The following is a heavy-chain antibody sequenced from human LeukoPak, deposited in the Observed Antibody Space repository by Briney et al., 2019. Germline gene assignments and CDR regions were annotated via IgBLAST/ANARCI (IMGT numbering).Heavy chain of an antibody. D-gene: IGHD5-24*01. Sequence: PSETLSLTCTVSGGSINISYWSWIRQPPGKGLEWIGYIYHRGSTNYNPSLKSRVTMSLDTSRNQFSLKLTSLTAADTAVYYCARGAMATTPFFDYWGQGTLVTVSS. CDR1: GGSINISY. V-gene: IGHV4-59*01. J-gene: IGHJ4*02. CDR3: ARGAMATTPFFDY. CDR2: IYHRGST.